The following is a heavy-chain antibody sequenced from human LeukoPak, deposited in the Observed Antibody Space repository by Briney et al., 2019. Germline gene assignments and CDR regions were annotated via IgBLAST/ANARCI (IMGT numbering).Heavy chain of an antibody. CDR3: AKDRLTYSSSWSIIDY. D-gene: IGHD6-13*01. V-gene: IGHV3-30*18. CDR2: ISYDGSNK. CDR1: GFTFSSYG. Sequence: PGGSLRLSCAASGFTFSSYGMHWVRQAPGKGLEWVAVISYDGSNKYYADSVKGRFTISRDNSKNTLYLQVNSLRPEDTAVYYCAKDRLTYSSSWSIIDYWGQGTLVTVSS. J-gene: IGHJ4*02.